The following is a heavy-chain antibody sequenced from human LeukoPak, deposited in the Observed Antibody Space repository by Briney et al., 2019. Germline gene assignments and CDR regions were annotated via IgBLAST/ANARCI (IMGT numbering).Heavy chain of an antibody. V-gene: IGHV4-61*02. Sequence: KTSETLSLTCTVSGGSISSDDYYWSWIRQPAGKGLEWIGRVYTSGSTNYNPSLRSRVTISVDTSKNQFSLKLSSVTAADTAVYYCARPESSGWYTDAFDIWGQGTMVTVSS. CDR3: ARPESSGWYTDAFDI. D-gene: IGHD6-19*01. J-gene: IGHJ3*02. CDR2: VYTSGST. CDR1: GGSISSDDYY.